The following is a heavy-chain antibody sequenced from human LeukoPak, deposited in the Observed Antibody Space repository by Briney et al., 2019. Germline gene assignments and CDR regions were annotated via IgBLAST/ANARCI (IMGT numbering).Heavy chain of an antibody. D-gene: IGHD6-19*01. Sequence: TSETLSLTCTVSGGSISSSTNHWGWIRQPPGKGLEWIGSIYYSGSTYYSPSLKSRVTISVDTSKNQFSLKLSSVTAADTAVYYCARTLAFGYSSGWYSNWLDPWGQGTLVTVSS. V-gene: IGHV4-39*07. CDR2: IYYSGST. CDR1: GGSISSSTNH. J-gene: IGHJ5*02. CDR3: ARTLAFGYSSGWYSNWLDP.